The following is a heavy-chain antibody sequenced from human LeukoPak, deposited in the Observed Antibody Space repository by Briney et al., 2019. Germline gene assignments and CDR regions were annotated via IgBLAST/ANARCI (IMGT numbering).Heavy chain of an antibody. V-gene: IGHV3-23*01. D-gene: IGHD2-15*01. Sequence: GGSLRLSCSASGFTFSNNGMHWVRQAPGKGLEWVSAISGSGGSTYYADSVKGRFTISRDNSKNTLYLQMNSLRAEDTAVYYCAKDRYCSGGSCSSDFDYWGQGTLVTVSS. CDR1: GFTFSNNG. CDR3: AKDRYCSGGSCSSDFDY. CDR2: ISGSGGST. J-gene: IGHJ4*02.